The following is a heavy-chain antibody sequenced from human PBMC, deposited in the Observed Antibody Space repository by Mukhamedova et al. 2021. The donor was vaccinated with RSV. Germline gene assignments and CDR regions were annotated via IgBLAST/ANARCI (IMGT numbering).Heavy chain of an antibody. J-gene: IGHJ4*02. CDR2: IRYDGSNK. V-gene: IGHV3-30*02. D-gene: IGHD5-12*01. CDR3: AKDGHRGSQILATTH. Sequence: VRQAPSKGLEWVAFIRYDGSNKYYADSVKGRFTISRDNSKNTLYLQMNSLRAEDTAVYYCAKDGHRGSQILATTHWGQGTLVTVS.